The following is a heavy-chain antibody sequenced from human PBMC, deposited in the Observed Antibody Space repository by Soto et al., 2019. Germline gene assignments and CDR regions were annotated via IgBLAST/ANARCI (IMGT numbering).Heavy chain of an antibody. J-gene: IGHJ4*02. D-gene: IGHD2-8*01. Sequence: ASVKVSCKASGYTFTSYAMHWVRQAPGQRLEWMGWINAGNGNTKYSQKFQDRVTITTDTSSTIAFMELSGLRAEDTAVYYCTRERDRKDAVGYSFDSWGQGTLVTVSS. CDR1: GYTFTSYA. V-gene: IGHV1-3*01. CDR2: INAGNGNT. CDR3: TRERDRKDAVGYSFDS.